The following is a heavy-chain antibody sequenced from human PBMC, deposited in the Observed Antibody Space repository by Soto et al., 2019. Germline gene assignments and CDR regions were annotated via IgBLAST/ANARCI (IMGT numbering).Heavy chain of an antibody. CDR2: IYYSGST. V-gene: IGHV4-39*07. CDR3: ARIPASRSWFGELSGWFDP. Sequence: SETLSLTCTVSGGSISSSSYYWGWIRQPPGKGLEWIGSIYYSGSTYYNPSLKSRVTISVDTSKNQFSLKLSSVTAADTAVYYCARIPASRSWFGELSGWFDPWGQGTLVTVSS. D-gene: IGHD3-10*01. CDR1: GGSISSSSYY. J-gene: IGHJ5*02.